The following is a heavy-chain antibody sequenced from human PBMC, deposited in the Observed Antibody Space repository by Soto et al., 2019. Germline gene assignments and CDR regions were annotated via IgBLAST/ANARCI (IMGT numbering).Heavy chain of an antibody. CDR1: GGSISSSSYY. Sequence: SQTLSLTCTVSGGSISSSSYYWGWIRQPPGKGLEWIGSIYYSGSTYYNPSLKSRVTISVDTSKNQFSLKLSSVTAADTAVYYCARHINGDYFGCWFDPWGQGTLVTVSS. CDR2: IYYSGST. CDR3: ARHINGDYFGCWFDP. J-gene: IGHJ5*02. V-gene: IGHV4-39*01. D-gene: IGHD4-17*01.